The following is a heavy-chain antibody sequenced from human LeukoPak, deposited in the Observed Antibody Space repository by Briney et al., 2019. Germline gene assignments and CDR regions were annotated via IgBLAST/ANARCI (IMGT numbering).Heavy chain of an antibody. CDR2: YYYSGST. J-gene: IGHJ4*02. V-gene: IGHV4-59*01. D-gene: IGHD6-19*01. CDR3: ARGRAGTKDY. CDR1: GDSISSYY. Sequence: KPSETLSLTCTVSGDSISSYYWSWIRQPPGKGLEWIGYYYYSGSTNYNPSLKSRVTISVDTSGNQFSLKLSSVTAADTAVYYCARGRAGTKDYWGQGTLVTVSS.